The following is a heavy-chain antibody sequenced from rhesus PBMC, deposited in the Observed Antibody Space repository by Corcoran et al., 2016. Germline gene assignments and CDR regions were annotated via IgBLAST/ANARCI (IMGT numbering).Heavy chain of an antibody. CDR3: ARDSGGWDY. D-gene: IGHD6-37*01. V-gene: IGHV1-111*02. CDR2: VDPEDGEA. CDR1: GYTFTDHY. Sequence: EVQLVPSGAAVKKPGATVKLSCNASGYTFTDHYLHWVLQAPGKGRRWVGGVDPEDGEADYAQKVQDRVTITADISTDTAYMELSSLRSEDTAVYYCARDSGGWDYWGQGVLVTVSS. J-gene: IGHJ4*01.